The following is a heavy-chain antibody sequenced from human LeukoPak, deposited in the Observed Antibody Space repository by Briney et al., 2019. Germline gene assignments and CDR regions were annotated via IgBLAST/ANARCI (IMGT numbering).Heavy chain of an antibody. CDR3: ARVPRYYYDSEDY. D-gene: IGHD3-22*01. V-gene: IGHV4-34*01. CDR2: INHSGST. J-gene: IGHJ4*02. Sequence: PSETLSLXCAVYGGSCSGYYWSWIRLPPGKGLESIGEINHSGSTNYNPSLKSRVTISVDTSKNQFSLKLSSVTAADTAVYYCARVPRYYYDSEDYWGQGTLVTVSS. CDR1: GGSCSGYY.